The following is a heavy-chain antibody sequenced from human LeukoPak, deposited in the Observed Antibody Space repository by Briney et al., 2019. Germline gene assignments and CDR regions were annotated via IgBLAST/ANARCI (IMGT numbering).Heavy chain of an antibody. CDR1: GFTFDDYA. CDR3: AKGIEARSYYYYYGMDV. V-gene: IGHV3-9*01. J-gene: IGHJ6*02. CDR2: ISWNSGSI. D-gene: IGHD6-6*01. Sequence: GRSLRLSCAASGFTFDDYAMHWVRQAPGKGLEWVSGISWNSGSIGYADSVKGRFTISRDNAKNSLYLQMNSLRAEDTALYYCAKGIEARSYYYYYGMDVWGQGTTVTVSS.